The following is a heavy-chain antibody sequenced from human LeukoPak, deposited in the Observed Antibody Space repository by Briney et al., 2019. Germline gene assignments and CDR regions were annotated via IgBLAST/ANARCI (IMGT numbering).Heavy chain of an antibody. V-gene: IGHV4-61*02. CDR2: IYTSGST. CDR1: GGSISSGSYY. Sequence: SETLSLTCTVSGGSISSGSYYWSWIRQPAGKGLEWIGRIYTSGSTNYNPSLKSRVTISVDTSKNQFSLKLSSVTAADTAVYYCARQSVHYGSGSHLDYWGQGTLVTVSS. J-gene: IGHJ4*02. CDR3: ARQSVHYGSGSHLDY. D-gene: IGHD3-10*01.